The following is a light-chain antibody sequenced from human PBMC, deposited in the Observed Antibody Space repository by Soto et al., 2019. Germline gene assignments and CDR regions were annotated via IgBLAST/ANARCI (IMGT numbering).Light chain of an antibody. Sequence: DVPMTQSPSTLSASVGDTVTITCRASQSIDTALAGYQQKPGKAPNLLIYGASNLESGVPSSFGGSGSGTEFTLAISSLRPDYFATYYCQQYGFFLTFGQGTQLEIK. CDR1: QSIDTA. CDR3: QQYGFFLT. J-gene: IGKJ2*01. V-gene: IGKV1-5*03. CDR2: GAS.